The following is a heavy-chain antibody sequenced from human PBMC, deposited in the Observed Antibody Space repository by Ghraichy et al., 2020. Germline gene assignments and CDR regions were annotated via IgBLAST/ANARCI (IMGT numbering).Heavy chain of an antibody. CDR1: GFTFSSYE. CDR2: ISSSGSTI. J-gene: IGHJ4*02. D-gene: IGHD6-19*01. CDR3: ASQRRERIAVAGTLYVSYFDY. V-gene: IGHV3-48*03. Sequence: GGSLRLSCAASGFTFSSYEMNWVRQAPGKGLEWVSYISSSGSTIYYADSVKGRFTISRDNAKNSLYLQMNSLRAEDTAVYYCASQRRERIAVAGTLYVSYFDYWGQGTLVTVSS.